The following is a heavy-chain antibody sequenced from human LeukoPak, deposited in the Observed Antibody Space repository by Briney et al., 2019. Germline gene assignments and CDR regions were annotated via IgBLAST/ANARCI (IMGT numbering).Heavy chain of an antibody. Sequence: SETLSLTCTVSGGSISSYYWSWIRQPAGKGLEWIGRIYTSGSTNYNPSLKSRVTISVDTSKNQFSLNLSSVTAADTAVYYCARQTFGVLYFDSWGPGTLVTVSS. D-gene: IGHD3-10*01. V-gene: IGHV4-4*07. CDR2: IYTSGST. J-gene: IGHJ4*02. CDR1: GGSISSYY. CDR3: ARQTFGVLYFDS.